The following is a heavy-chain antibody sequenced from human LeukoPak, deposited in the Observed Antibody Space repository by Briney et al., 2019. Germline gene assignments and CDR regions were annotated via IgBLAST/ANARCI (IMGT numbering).Heavy chain of an antibody. J-gene: IGHJ4*02. CDR2: IWADASNK. Sequence: GGSLRLSCAASGFTFSNFGMHWVRQAPGKGLEWVAVIWADASNKYYADSVKGRLTISRDNSKNTLYLQMNSLRPEDTAVYYCARGPYYYGNGAFFPFFDWGQGTLVTVSS. CDR1: GFTFSNFG. D-gene: IGHD3-10*01. CDR3: ARGPYYYGNGAFFPFFD. V-gene: IGHV3-33*01.